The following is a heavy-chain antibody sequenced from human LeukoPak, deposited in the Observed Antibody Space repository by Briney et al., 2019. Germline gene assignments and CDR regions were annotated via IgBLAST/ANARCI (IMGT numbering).Heavy chain of an antibody. J-gene: IGHJ6*02. CDR2: ISYDGSNV. CDR3: AKEDTAMATGYYGMDV. CDR1: GFTFSDYG. V-gene: IGHV3-30*18. D-gene: IGHD5-18*01. Sequence: PGRSLRLSCAASGFTFSDYGMHWVRQAPGKGLEWVALISYDGSNVYYADSVKGRFIISRDNSKNTLYLQMNSLRAEDTAVYYCAKEDTAMATGYYGMDVWGQGTTVTVSS.